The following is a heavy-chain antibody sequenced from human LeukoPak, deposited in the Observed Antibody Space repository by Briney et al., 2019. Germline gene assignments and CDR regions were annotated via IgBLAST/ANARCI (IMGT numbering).Heavy chain of an antibody. D-gene: IGHD6-19*01. V-gene: IGHV3-23*01. CDR2: ISGSGGST. J-gene: IGHJ3*02. CDR1: GFTFSSYA. CDR3: ARPGYSSGWYGGPDAFDI. Sequence: GGSLRLSCAASGFTFSSYAMSWVRQAPGKGLEWVSAISGSGGSTYYADSVKGRFTISRDNSKNTLYLQMNSLRAEDTAVYYCARPGYSSGWYGGPDAFDIWGQGTMVTVSS.